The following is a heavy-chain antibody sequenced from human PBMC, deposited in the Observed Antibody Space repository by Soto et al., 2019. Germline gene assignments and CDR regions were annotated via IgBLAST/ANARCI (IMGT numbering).Heavy chain of an antibody. CDR1: GGTFSSYA. J-gene: IGHJ6*02. CDR2: IIPIFGTA. V-gene: IGHV1-69*06. D-gene: IGHD3-3*01. CDR3: ATYTIFGVVRAPYYYYYGMDV. Sequence: SVKVSCKASGGTFSSYAISWVRQAPGQGLEWMGGIIPIFGTAIYAQKFQGRVTMTEDTSTDTAYMELSSLRSEDTAVYYCATYTIFGVVRAPYYYYYGMDVWGQGTTVTVSS.